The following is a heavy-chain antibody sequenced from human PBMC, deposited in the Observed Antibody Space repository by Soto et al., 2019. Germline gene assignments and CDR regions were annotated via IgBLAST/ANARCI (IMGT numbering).Heavy chain of an antibody. J-gene: IGHJ4*02. CDR2: IYWDDDK. D-gene: IGHD4-17*01. Sequence: SGPTLVSSTHSLPLTCTFSGFSLSTSRMCLSWIRRPPGKALEWLALIYWDDDKRYSPSLKDRLAISKDTSSNQVVLTITNMEPGDTATYFCAHAGDYDLLTFDHWGPGTLVTVSS. V-gene: IGHV2-5*08. CDR1: GFSLSTSRMC. CDR3: AHAGDYDLLTFDH.